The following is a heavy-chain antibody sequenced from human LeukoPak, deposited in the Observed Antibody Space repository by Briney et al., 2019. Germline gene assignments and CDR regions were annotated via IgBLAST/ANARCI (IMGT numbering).Heavy chain of an antibody. D-gene: IGHD3-22*01. J-gene: IGHJ3*02. CDR3: ARDGKYDRDAFDI. V-gene: IGHV4-61*02. Sequence: NASQTLSLTCTVSGGSISSGSYYWSWIRQPAGKGLEWIGRIYTSGSTNYNPSLKSRVTISVDTSKNQFSLKLSSVTAADTAVYYCARDGKYDRDAFDIWGQGTMVTVSS. CDR1: GGSISSGSYY. CDR2: IYTSGST.